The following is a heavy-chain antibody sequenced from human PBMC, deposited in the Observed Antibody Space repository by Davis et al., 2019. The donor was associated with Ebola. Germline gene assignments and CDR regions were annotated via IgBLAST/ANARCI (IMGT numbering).Heavy chain of an antibody. J-gene: IGHJ6*02. V-gene: IGHV3-30*03. CDR2: ISYDGSNK. CDR1: GFTFSSYG. D-gene: IGHD5-24*01. Sequence: GESLKISCAASGFTFSSYGMHWVRQAPGKGLEWVAVISYDGSNKYYADFVKGRFTISRDNSKNTLYLQMNSLRAEDTAVYYCARSVEMATINYYYYGMDVWGQGTTVTVSS. CDR3: ARSVEMATINYYYYGMDV.